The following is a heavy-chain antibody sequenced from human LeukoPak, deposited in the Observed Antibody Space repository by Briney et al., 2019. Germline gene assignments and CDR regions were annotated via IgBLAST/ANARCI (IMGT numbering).Heavy chain of an antibody. D-gene: IGHD3-22*01. CDR2: TYSTGST. CDR1: GVSIRSDGYY. J-gene: IGHJ6*03. V-gene: IGHV4-31*03. CDR3: ARLKYYDSTGYSPGYYMDV. Sequence: NPSQTLSLTCTVSGVSIRSDGYYWSWIRQYPGKGLEWIGYTYSTGSTHFNPSLRSRVSISLATSENQFSLRLTSVTAADTAVYYCARLKYYDSTGYSPGYYMDVWGKGITVTVSS.